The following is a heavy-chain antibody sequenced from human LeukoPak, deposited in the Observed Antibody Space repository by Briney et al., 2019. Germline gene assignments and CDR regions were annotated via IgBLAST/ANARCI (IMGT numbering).Heavy chain of an antibody. V-gene: IGHV4-34*01. CDR1: GGSFSGYY. D-gene: IGHD6-19*01. J-gene: IGHJ6*03. CDR2: INHSGST. Sequence: KPSETLSLTCAVYGGSFSGYYWSWIRQPPGKGLKWIGEINHSGSTNYNPSLKSRVTISVDTSKNQFSLKLSSVTAADTAVYYCARTPPGIAVAGTRAAYYYYMDVWGKGTTVTVSS. CDR3: ARTPPGIAVAGTRAAYYYYMDV.